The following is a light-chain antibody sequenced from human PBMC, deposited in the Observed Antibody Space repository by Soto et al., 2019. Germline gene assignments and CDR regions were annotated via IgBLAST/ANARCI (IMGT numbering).Light chain of an antibody. CDR1: QSISSW. CDR3: QQYKTYWS. J-gene: IGKJ1*01. Sequence: DIQMTQSPSTLSASVGDRITITCRASQSISSWLVWYQQKPGKAPKVLIYKASSLESGVPSRFSGSGSGTEFTLTISSLQPDDFATYYCQQYKTYWSFGQGTKVEIK. CDR2: KAS. V-gene: IGKV1-5*03.